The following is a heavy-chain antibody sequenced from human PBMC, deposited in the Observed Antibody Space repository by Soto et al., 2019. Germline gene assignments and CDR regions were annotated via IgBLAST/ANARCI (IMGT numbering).Heavy chain of an antibody. CDR3: AVSGLNYYYYYYMDV. V-gene: IGHV1-18*01. Sequence: QVQLVQSGAEVKKPGASVKVSCKASGYTFSSYAISWVRQAPGQGLEWMGGISVYNGNTNYAQKFQGRVTMTTDTATRTAYMALRSLRSDDTAVYYCAVSGLNYYYYYYMDVWGKGTTVTVSS. CDR2: ISVYNGNT. D-gene: IGHD3-3*02. J-gene: IGHJ6*03. CDR1: GYTFSSYA.